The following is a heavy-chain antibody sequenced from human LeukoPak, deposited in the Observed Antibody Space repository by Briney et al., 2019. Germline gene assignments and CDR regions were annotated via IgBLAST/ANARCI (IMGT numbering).Heavy chain of an antibody. V-gene: IGHV4-59*12. Sequence: SETLSLTCTVSGGSISSYYWSWLRQPPGKGLEWIGYIYYSGSTNYNPSLKRRVTISVDTSKKQFSLKLSSVTAADTAVYYCARVPPTSYSSSSYYFDYWGRGTLVTVSS. CDR1: GGSISSYY. D-gene: IGHD6-13*01. CDR3: ARVPPTSYSSSSYYFDY. CDR2: IYYSGST. J-gene: IGHJ4*02.